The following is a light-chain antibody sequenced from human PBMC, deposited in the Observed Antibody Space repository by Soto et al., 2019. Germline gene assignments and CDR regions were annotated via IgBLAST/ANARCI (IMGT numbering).Light chain of an antibody. CDR1: SSDVGGYNY. CDR3: SSYTGSSINTVV. CDR2: EVS. J-gene: IGLJ2*01. V-gene: IGLV2-14*01. Sequence: QSVLTQPASVSGSPGQSITISCTGTSSDVGGYNYVSWYQQQSGKAPKLIIHEVSNRPSGVSNRFSGSKSGNTASLTISGLQAEDEAEYYCSSYTGSSINTVVFGGGTKLTVL.